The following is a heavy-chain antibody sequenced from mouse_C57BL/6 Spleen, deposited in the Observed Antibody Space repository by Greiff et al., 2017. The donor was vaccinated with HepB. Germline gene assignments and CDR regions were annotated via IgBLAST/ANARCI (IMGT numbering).Heavy chain of an antibody. D-gene: IGHD1-1*01. CDR1: GYTFTSYG. V-gene: IGHV1-81*01. CDR2: IYPRSGNT. J-gene: IGHJ3*01. CDR3: ARSEITTVVATDWFAY. Sequence: QVQLQQSGAELARPGASVKLSCKASGYTFTSYGISWVKQRTGQGLEWIGEIYPRSGNTYYNEKFKGKATLTADKSSSTAYMELRSLTSEDSAVYFCARSEITTVVATDWFAYWGQGTLVTVSA.